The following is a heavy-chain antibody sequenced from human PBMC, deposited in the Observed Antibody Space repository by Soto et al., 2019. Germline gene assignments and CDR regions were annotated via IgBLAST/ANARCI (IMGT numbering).Heavy chain of an antibody. CDR3: ARGGEKWLRLSGMDV. Sequence: GTSVKLSCKDCRCSLSSYAISWVRQAPGQGLEWMGGIIPIFGTANYAQKFQGRVTITADESTSTAYMELSSLRSEDTAVYYCARGGEKWLRLSGMDVWGQGTTVTVS. J-gene: IGHJ6*02. CDR2: IIPIFGTA. V-gene: IGHV1-69*13. CDR1: RCSLSSYA. D-gene: IGHD5-12*01.